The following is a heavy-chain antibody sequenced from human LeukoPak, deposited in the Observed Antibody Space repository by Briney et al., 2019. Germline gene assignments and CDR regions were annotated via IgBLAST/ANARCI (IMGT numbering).Heavy chain of an antibody. CDR2: IKSKTDGGTT. V-gene: IGHV3-15*01. CDR1: GFTSSNAW. J-gene: IGHJ4*02. D-gene: IGHD6-19*01. Sequence: GGSLRLSCAASGFTSSNAWMSWVRQAPGKGLEWVGRIKSKTDGGTTDYAAPVKGRFTISRDDSKNTLYLQMNSLKTEDTAVYYCTTEAYSSGWYYYFDYWGQGTLVTVSS. CDR3: TTEAYSSGWYYYFDY.